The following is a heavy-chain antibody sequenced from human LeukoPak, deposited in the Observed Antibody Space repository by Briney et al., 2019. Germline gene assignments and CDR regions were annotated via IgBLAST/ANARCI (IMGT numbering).Heavy chain of an antibody. CDR1: GGSISIYY. J-gene: IGHJ4*02. D-gene: IGHD6-19*01. Sequence: SETLSLTSTVSGGSISIYYSSWIPPPPRGGRGWMGYLFYVGRTNYNPALKSRVTITLDTSKNQCSQKLSPVTAADTAVYYCARGPGVAGPGDPSYFDYWGQGTLVTVSS. CDR2: LFYVGRT. CDR3: ARGPGVAGPGDPSYFDY. V-gene: IGHV4-59*01.